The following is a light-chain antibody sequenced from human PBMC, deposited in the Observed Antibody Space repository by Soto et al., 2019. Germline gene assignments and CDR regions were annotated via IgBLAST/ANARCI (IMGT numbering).Light chain of an antibody. CDR3: QHYGGTTFS. J-gene: IGKJ5*01. V-gene: IGKV3-20*01. CDR1: QSVSSSS. Sequence: EVGFTRSSAPRSLFPGARATRSCRARQSVSSSSLAWYQQKPGQAPRLLIYGASSRATGIPDRFSGSGSGTDFTLTISRLEPEDFAVYYCQHYGGTTFSCGQGTRLE. CDR2: GAS.